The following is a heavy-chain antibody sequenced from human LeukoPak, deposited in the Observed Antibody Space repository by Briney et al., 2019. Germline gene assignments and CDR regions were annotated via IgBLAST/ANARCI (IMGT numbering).Heavy chain of an antibody. Sequence: GGSLRLSCAASEFTFSGSAMHWVRQASGKGLEWVGRIRSKANSYATAYAASVKGRFTISRDDSKNTLYLQMNSLRAEDTAVYYCANLLRDGYNSWGQGTLVTVSS. V-gene: IGHV3-73*01. J-gene: IGHJ4*02. CDR2: IRSKANSYAT. CDR1: EFTFSGSA. CDR3: ANLLRDGYNS. D-gene: IGHD5-24*01.